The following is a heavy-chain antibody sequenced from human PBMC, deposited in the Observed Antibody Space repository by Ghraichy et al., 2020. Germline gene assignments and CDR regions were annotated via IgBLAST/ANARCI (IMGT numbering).Heavy chain of an antibody. J-gene: IGHJ1*01. CDR2: INPNSGGT. CDR3: ARRYCSGGSCYCQH. D-gene: IGHD2-15*01. CDR1: GYTFTGYY. Sequence: ASVKVSCKASGYTFTGYYMHWVRQAPGQGLEWMGWINPNSGGTNYAQKFQGRVTMTRDTSISTAYMELSRLRSDDTAVYYCARRYCSGGSCYCQHWGQGTLVTVSS. V-gene: IGHV1-2*02.